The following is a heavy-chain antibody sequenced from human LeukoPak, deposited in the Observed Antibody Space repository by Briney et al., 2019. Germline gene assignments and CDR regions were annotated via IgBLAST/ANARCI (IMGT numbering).Heavy chain of an antibody. V-gene: IGHV3-74*01. D-gene: IGHD3-10*01. CDR2: INRDGSNT. Sequence: PGGSLRLSCAASGFTFSSYWMHWVRQAPGKGLVWVSRINRDGSNTDYADSVKGRFTISRDNAKNTLYLQMNSLSAEDTAVYYCAREETMGYWGQGTLVTVSS. CDR1: GFTFSSYW. J-gene: IGHJ4*02. CDR3: AREETMGY.